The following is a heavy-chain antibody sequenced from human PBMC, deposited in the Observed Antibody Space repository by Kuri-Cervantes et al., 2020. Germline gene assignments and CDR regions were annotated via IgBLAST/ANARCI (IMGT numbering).Heavy chain of an antibody. CDR3: ARIVGDYIWGSYRYDAFDI. CDR2: IDWDDDK. Sequence: SGPTLVKPTQTLTLTYTFSGFSLSTSGMCVSWIRQPPGKALEWLALIDWDDDKYYSTSLKTRLTISKDTSKNQVVLTMTNMDPVETATYYCARIVGDYIWGSYRYDAFDIWGQGTMVTVSS. D-gene: IGHD3-16*02. CDR1: GFSLSTSGMC. J-gene: IGHJ3*02. V-gene: IGHV2-70*01.